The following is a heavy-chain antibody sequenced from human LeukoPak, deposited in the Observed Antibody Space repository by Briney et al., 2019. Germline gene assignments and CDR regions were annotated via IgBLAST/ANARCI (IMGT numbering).Heavy chain of an antibody. J-gene: IGHJ3*02. Sequence: EASVKVSCKASGYTFTGYYMHWVRQAPGQGLEWVGIINPSGGTTSYAQKFQGRVSMTRDTSTSTVYMELSSLRSEDTAVYYCARDNRGERTPGWGYGGFDIWGQGTMVSVSS. CDR3: ARDNRGERTPGWGYGGFDI. CDR1: GYTFTGYY. CDR2: INPSGGTT. V-gene: IGHV1-46*01. D-gene: IGHD3-16*01.